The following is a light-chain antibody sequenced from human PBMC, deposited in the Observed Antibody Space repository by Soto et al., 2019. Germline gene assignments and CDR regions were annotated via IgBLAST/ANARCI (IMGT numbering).Light chain of an antibody. CDR1: NSNIGRNT. V-gene: IGLV1-44*01. Sequence: QSVLTQPPSASGTPGQRVTISCSGSNSNIGRNTVNWYQQVPGTAPKVLIYNNNQRPSGVPDRLSGSKSGTAASLAISGLRSEDEADYYCAVWDDSLHGVFGGGTKLTVL. J-gene: IGLJ3*02. CDR2: NNN. CDR3: AVWDDSLHGV.